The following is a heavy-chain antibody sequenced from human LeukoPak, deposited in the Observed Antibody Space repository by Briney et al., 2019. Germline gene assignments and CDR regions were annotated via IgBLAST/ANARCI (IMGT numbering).Heavy chain of an antibody. Sequence: PGGSLRLSCAASGFSVSNNYMTWVRQAPGKGLEWVSVISGDDDRTHYADSVKGRFTTSRDNSKNTLYLQMNSLRDDDTAIYFCARDAGRSGCAHWGPGTLVIVSS. J-gene: IGHJ4*02. CDR3: ARDAGRSGCAH. D-gene: IGHD3-3*01. CDR1: GFSVSNNY. CDR2: ISGDDDRT. V-gene: IGHV3-53*01.